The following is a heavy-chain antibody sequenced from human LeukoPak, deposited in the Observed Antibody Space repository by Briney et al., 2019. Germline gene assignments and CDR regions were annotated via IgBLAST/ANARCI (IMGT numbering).Heavy chain of an antibody. J-gene: IGHJ3*02. CDR2: ISTSGANT. V-gene: IGHV3-23*01. D-gene: IGHD3-16*01. CDR3: AKGYLLILETTRGAFDI. CDR1: GFTFSSYA. Sequence: PGGSLRLSCAASGFTFSSYAMSWVRQAPGKGLEWVSGISTSGANTYYADSVKGRFTISRDNSKNTLCLQMNSLRAEDTAVYYCAKGYLLILETTRGAFDIWGQGTMVTVSS.